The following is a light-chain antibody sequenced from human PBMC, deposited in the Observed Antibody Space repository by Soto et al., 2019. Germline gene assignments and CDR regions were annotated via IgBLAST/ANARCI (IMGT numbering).Light chain of an antibody. CDR2: DAS. J-gene: IGKJ1*01. CDR1: QSVDSY. V-gene: IGKV3-11*01. CDR3: QHRSNWPPT. Sequence: EIVLTQSPATLSLSPGERATLSCRASQSVDSYLAWYQQRVGQAPRLLIYDASNRATGIPARFSGSGSGTDFTLTISRLEPEDFAVYYCQHRSNWPPTFGQGTKV.